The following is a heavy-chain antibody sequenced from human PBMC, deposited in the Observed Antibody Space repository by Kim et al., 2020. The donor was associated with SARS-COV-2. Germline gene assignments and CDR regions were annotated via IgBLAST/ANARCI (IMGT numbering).Heavy chain of an antibody. CDR2: IWYDGSNK. V-gene: IGHV3-33*01. Sequence: GSLRLSCAASGFTFSSYGMHWVRQAPGKGLEWVAVIWYDGSNKYYADSVKGRFTISRDNSKNTLYLLMNSLRAEDTAVYYCARDAGLRYFDWLSSYFDYWGQGTLVTVSS. J-gene: IGHJ4*02. D-gene: IGHD3-9*01. CDR3: ARDAGLRYFDWLSSYFDY. CDR1: GFTFSSYG.